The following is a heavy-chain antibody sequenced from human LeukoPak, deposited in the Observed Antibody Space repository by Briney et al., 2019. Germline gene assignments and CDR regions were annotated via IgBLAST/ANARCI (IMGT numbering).Heavy chain of an antibody. CDR3: ARARGNTYGYFEY. D-gene: IGHD5-18*01. V-gene: IGHV3-74*01. Sequence: GGSLRLSCAASGFTFSSYWMHWVRHAPGKGLVWVSRINGDASSTSYADSVKGRFTISRDNAKSTLYLQMNSLRVEDTAVYYCARARGNTYGYFEYWGQGTLVTVSS. J-gene: IGHJ4*02. CDR1: GFTFSSYW. CDR2: INGDASST.